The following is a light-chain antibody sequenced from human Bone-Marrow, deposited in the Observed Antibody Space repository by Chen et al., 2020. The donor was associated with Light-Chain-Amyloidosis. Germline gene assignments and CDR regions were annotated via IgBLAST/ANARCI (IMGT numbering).Light chain of an antibody. CDR3: QSADTTDTLYVL. CDR2: NDS. Sequence: SYELTQPPPVSVSPGQTARISCSGDGLPKQYAYWYQQKPGQAPVLGIYNDSERPSGIPARFSGSSSGTTVTLTISGVQAEDEAEYYCQSADTTDTLYVLFGGGTKLTFL. J-gene: IGLJ2*01. CDR1: GLPKQY. V-gene: IGLV3-25*03.